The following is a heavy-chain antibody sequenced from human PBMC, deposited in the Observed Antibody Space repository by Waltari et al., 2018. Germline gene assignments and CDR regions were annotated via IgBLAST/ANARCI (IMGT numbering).Heavy chain of an antibody. J-gene: IGHJ4*02. Sequence: EVQLLESGGGLVQPGGSLRLSCAASGFTFSTYAMTWVRQAPGKGLGWVSSSNENANAGTTHYADSVKGRFTISRDDSKNTLYLQMTSLRAEDTAVYYCAKQFLDENWGQGTLVTVSS. CDR1: GFTFSTYA. CDR3: AKQFLDEN. V-gene: IGHV3-23*01. D-gene: IGHD3-3*01. CDR2: SNENANAGTT.